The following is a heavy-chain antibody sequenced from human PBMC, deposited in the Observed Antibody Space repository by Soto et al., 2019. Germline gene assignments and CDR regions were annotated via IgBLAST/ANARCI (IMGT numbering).Heavy chain of an antibody. J-gene: IGHJ4*02. CDR3: ARTAMVGVDY. D-gene: IGHD5-18*01. CDR1: GYSISSGYY. CDR2: IYHSGST. Sequence: SETLSLTCAVSGYSISSGYYRGWIRQPPGKGLEWIGSIYHSGSTYYNPSLKSRVTISVDTSKNQFSLKLSSVTAADTAVYYCARTAMVGVDYWGQGTLVTVSS. V-gene: IGHV4-38-2*01.